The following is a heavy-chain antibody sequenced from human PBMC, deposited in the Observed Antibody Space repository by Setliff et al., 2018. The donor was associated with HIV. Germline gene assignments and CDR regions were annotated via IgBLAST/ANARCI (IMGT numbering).Heavy chain of an antibody. Sequence: ASVKVSCKASGYTFTSDYIHWVRQAPGQGLEWMGWINPKSDGTNYAQKFQGWVTMPRETSISTAYMELSRLRSDDTAVYYCARDYYDSSGDLDYWGQGTLVTVSS. J-gene: IGHJ4*02. CDR2: INPKSDGT. CDR3: ARDYYDSSGDLDY. CDR1: GYTFTSDY. V-gene: IGHV1-2*04. D-gene: IGHD3-22*01.